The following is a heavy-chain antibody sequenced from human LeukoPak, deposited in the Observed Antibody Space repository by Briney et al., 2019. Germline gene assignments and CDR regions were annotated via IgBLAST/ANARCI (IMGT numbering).Heavy chain of an antibody. V-gene: IGHV3-23*01. CDR1: GLTFSSYV. Sequence: PGGSLRLSCAVSGLTFSSYVMNWVRQAPGKGLEWVSLISGGGDTTYYADSVKGRFTISRDNSKNTLYLQMNSLKTEDTAVYYCTRVMKYQLPPHYYYYMDVWGKGTTVTVSS. D-gene: IGHD2-2*01. CDR3: TRVMKYQLPPHYYYYMDV. J-gene: IGHJ6*03. CDR2: ISGGGDTT.